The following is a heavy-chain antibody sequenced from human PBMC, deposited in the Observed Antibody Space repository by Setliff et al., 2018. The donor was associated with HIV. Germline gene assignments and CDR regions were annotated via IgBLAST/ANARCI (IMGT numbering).Heavy chain of an antibody. CDR3: ARAYFGSGIYY. CDR2: IYSSGST. J-gene: IGHJ4*02. V-gene: IGHV4-4*09. CDR1: GGSISSDY. Sequence: PSETLSLTCTVSGGSISSDYWSWIRQPPGKRLEWLGHIYSSGSTNYNPSLKSRVTISVDTSKNQLSVKLYSVTAADTAVYYCARAYFGSGIYYWGQGTLVTVSS. D-gene: IGHD3-10*01.